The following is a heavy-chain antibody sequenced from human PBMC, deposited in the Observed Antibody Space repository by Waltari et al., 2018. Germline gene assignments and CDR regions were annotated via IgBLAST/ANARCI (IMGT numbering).Heavy chain of an antibody. CDR2: IYTSGST. Sequence: QVQLQESGPGLVKPSQTLSLTCTVSGGSISSGSYYWSWIRQPAGKGLEWIGRIYTSGSTNYNPSLKSRVTISVDTSKNQFSLKLSSVTAADTAVYYCAREIVSQAYFFYYGMDVWGQGTTVIVSS. J-gene: IGHJ6*02. CDR3: AREIVSQAYFFYYGMDV. V-gene: IGHV4-61*02. CDR1: GGSISSGSYY. D-gene: IGHD3-22*01.